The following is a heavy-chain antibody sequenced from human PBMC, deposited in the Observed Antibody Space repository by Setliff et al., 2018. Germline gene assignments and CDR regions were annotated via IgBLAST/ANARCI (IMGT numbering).Heavy chain of an antibody. CDR1: GFTFSSYA. J-gene: IGHJ4*02. CDR2: ISYDGSNK. Sequence: GGSLRLSCAASGFTFSSYAMSWVRQAPGKGLEWVAVISYDGSNKYYADSVKGRFTISRDNSKNTLYLQMNSLRAEDTAVYYCARDPRVPYFDYWGQGTLVTVSS. CDR3: ARDPRVPYFDY. V-gene: IGHV3-30-3*01.